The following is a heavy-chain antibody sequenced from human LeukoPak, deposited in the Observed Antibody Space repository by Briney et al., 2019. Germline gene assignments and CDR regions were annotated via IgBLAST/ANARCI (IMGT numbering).Heavy chain of an antibody. V-gene: IGHV3-30*02. CDR2: IQNDGKRK. J-gene: IGHJ4*02. CDR1: GSIFSSDG. D-gene: IGHD1-14*01. Sequence: GGSLRLSCAASGSIFSSDGMHWVRQAPGKGLEWVAFIQNDGKRKDYADSVKGRFSISRDNSKNTMYLEMSSMRAEDTAVYYCAKDFDRNYSLDYWGQGTLVTVSS. CDR3: AKDFDRNYSLDY.